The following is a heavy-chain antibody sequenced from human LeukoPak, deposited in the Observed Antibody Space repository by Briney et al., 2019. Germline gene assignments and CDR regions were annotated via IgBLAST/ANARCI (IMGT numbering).Heavy chain of an antibody. CDR3: ARGEGDIVVVVAARVYYFDY. V-gene: IGHV4-34*01. Sequence: SETLSLTCAVYGGSFSGYYWSWIRQPPGKGLEWIGEINHSGSTNYNPSLKSRVTISVDTSKNQFSLKLSSVTAADTAVYYCARGEGDIVVVVAARVYYFDYWGQGTLVTVSS. CDR2: INHSGST. J-gene: IGHJ4*02. D-gene: IGHD2-15*01. CDR1: GGSFSGYY.